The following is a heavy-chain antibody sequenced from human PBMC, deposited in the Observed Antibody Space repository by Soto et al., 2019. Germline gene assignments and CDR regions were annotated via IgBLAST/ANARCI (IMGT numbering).Heavy chain of an antibody. CDR1: GYTFTSYG. CDR3: KRDHIVATYWFDP. Sequence: ASVKVSCKASGYTFTSYGISWVRQAPGQGLEWMGWISAYNGNTNYAQKIQGRVTMTTDTSTSTAYMELRSLRSDDTAVYYSKRDHIVATYWFDPWGQGTLVTVSS. CDR2: ISAYNGNT. J-gene: IGHJ5*02. V-gene: IGHV1-18*01. D-gene: IGHD5-12*01.